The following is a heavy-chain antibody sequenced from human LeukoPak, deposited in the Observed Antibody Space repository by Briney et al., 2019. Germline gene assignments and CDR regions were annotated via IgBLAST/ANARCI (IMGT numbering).Heavy chain of an antibody. J-gene: IGHJ4*02. CDR1: GFTFSSYG. D-gene: IGHD3-3*01. Sequence: GGSLRLSCAASGFTFSSYGMHWVRQAPGKGLEWVAVISYDGSNKYYADSVKGRFTISRDNSKNTLYLQMNSLRAEDTAVYYCAKVPLRFLEWLLSFDYWGQGTLVTVSS. V-gene: IGHV3-30*18. CDR2: ISYDGSNK. CDR3: AKVPLRFLEWLLSFDY.